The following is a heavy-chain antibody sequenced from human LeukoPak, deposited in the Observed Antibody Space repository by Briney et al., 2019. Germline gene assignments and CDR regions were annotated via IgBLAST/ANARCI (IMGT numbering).Heavy chain of an antibody. CDR2: ISGSGGST. V-gene: IGHV3-23*01. D-gene: IGHD5-18*01. J-gene: IGHJ4*02. Sequence: GGSLRLSCAASGFTFSSYALSWVRQAPGKGLEWVSAISGSGGSTYYADSVKGRFTISSDNSKNTLYLQMNSLRAEDTAVYYCAKGLSGYSYWSWGQGTLVTVSS. CDR3: AKGLSGYSYWS. CDR1: GFTFSSYA.